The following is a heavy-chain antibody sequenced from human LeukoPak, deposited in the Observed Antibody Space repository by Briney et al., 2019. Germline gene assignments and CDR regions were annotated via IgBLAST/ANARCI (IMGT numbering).Heavy chain of an antibody. V-gene: IGHV3-48*01. Sequence: PGGSLRLSCAASGFTFSSYSMNWVRQAPGKGLEWVSYISSTSSTIYYADSVKGRFTISRDNANNSLFLQMNSLRAEDTAVYYCARGIPGSSSSSHKGEAALSYYYYYMDVWGKGTTVTVSS. J-gene: IGHJ6*03. D-gene: IGHD6-6*01. CDR1: GFTFSSYS. CDR2: ISSTSSTI. CDR3: ARGIPGSSSSSHKGEAALSYYYYYMDV.